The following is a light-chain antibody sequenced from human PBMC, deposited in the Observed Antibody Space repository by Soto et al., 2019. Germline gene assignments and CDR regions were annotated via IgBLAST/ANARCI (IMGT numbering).Light chain of an antibody. Sequence: DIQMTQSPSTLSASVGDRVTITCRASQSISSWLAWYQQKPGKAPKLLIYDATSLESGFPSRVSGSVSGTEFTLTISRLQPEYFAPYYCQQYDSYSRTFGQATKVEIK. V-gene: IGKV1-5*01. CDR1: QSISSW. CDR3: QQYDSYSRT. CDR2: DAT. J-gene: IGKJ1*01.